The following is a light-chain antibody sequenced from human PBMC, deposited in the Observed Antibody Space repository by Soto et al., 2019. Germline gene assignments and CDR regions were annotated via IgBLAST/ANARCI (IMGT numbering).Light chain of an antibody. CDR1: QSLIYRNGKTY. V-gene: IGKV2-30*01. CDR2: EVS. CDR3: QQADTFPIT. Sequence: QSPLTLTVPLGPQHSIYCRSSQSLIYRNGKTYLNWYQQRPGQVPRRIIYEVSNRDFGVPDRFSGSGSGSGTDFTLKFSIVEAEDFASYYLQQADTFPITFGQGTRLEI. J-gene: IGKJ5*01.